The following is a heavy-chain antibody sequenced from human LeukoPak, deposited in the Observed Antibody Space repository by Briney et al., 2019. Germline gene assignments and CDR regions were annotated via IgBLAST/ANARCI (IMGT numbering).Heavy chain of an antibody. Sequence: KSSETLSLTCTVSGGSISSYYWSWIRQPPGKGLEWIGCIHYSGSTNYNPSLKSRVTISVDTSKNQFSLKLSSVTAADTAVYYCARGSVVAARDHQNWFDPWGQGTLVTVSS. CDR2: IHYSGST. CDR3: ARGSVVAARDHQNWFDP. V-gene: IGHV4-59*12. D-gene: IGHD2-15*01. CDR1: GGSISSYY. J-gene: IGHJ5*02.